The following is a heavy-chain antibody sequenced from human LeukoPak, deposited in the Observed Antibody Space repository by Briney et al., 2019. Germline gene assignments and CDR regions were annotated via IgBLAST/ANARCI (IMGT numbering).Heavy chain of an antibody. D-gene: IGHD3-10*01. J-gene: IGHJ4*02. V-gene: IGHV4-34*01. Sequence: PSETLSLTCAVYGGSFSGYYWSWIRQPPGKGLEWIGEINHSGSTNYNPSLKSRVTRSVDTSKNQFSLKLSSVTAADTAVYYCARRGWFGELFDYWGQGALVTVSS. CDR2: INHSGST. CDR1: GGSFSGYY. CDR3: ARRGWFGELFDY.